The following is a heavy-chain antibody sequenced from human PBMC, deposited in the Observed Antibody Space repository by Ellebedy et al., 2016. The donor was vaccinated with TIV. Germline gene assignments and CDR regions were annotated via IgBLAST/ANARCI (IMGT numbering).Heavy chain of an antibody. CDR2: IKTDGSEI. CDR1: EFIFTAYW. D-gene: IGHD3-22*01. V-gene: IGHV3-7*01. Sequence: GGSLRLSCTASEFIFTAYWGAWFRQAPGKGLEWVANIKTDGSEIFYVESVRGRFTISRDNSGNTLYLQLNSLRAEDTAVYYCAKSRSPYYYAGSGFDYWGQGTLVTVSS. CDR3: AKSRSPYYYAGSGFDY. J-gene: IGHJ4*02.